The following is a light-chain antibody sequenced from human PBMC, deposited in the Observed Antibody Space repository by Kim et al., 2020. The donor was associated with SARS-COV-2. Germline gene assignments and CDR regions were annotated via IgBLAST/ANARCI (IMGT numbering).Light chain of an antibody. V-gene: IGLV2-14*03. CDR1: SSDVGGYNY. CDR2: DVN. J-gene: IGLJ1*01. CDR3: SSYTSSSTPYV. Sequence: QSITISCTGTSSDVGGYNYVSWYQQHPGKAPKLMIYDVNNRPSGGSNRFSGSKSGNTASLTISGLQAEDEADYYCSSYTSSSTPYVFGTGTKVTVL.